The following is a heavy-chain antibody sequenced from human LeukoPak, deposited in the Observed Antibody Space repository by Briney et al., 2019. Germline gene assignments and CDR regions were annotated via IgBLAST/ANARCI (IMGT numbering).Heavy chain of an antibody. CDR1: GFTFSSYG. Sequence: GGSLRLSCAASGFTFSSYGMHWVRQAPGKGLEWVANIKQDGSEKNYVDFVKGRFTISRDNAKNSLYLQMNSLRVDDTALYYCARERGSGTYHPFDPWGQGTLATVSS. CDR3: ARERGSGTYHPFDP. J-gene: IGHJ5*02. CDR2: IKQDGSEK. V-gene: IGHV3-7*01. D-gene: IGHD3-10*01.